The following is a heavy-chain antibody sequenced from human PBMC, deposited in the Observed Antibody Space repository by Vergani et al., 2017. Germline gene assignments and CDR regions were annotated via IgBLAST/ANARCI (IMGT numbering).Heavy chain of an antibody. CDR2: IKSDGSIT. V-gene: IGHV3-74*03. CDR3: ARNYCSSTSCYLVGWFDP. D-gene: IGHD2-2*01. Sequence: DVHLAESGGGFFQPGGSLRLSCSASGFSFNSYWMHWVRQVPGKGLLWVSRIKSDGSITAYADSVKGRFTISRDNAQNTLYLQMNSLRAEDTAVYYCARNYCSSTSCYLVGWFDPWGQGTLVTVSS. J-gene: IGHJ5*02. CDR1: GFSFNSYW.